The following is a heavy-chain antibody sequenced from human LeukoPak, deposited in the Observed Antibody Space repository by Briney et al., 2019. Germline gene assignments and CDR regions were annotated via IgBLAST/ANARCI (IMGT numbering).Heavy chain of an antibody. Sequence: SEKVSCKASGGTVNIYGINWLRQAPAQGIEWMGRIIPIFDTTNYAQKFQGRVTITAEKSTSTAYMELSSLRSEDTAVYYCARDYRDRYFDYWGQGTAVTVSS. V-gene: IGHV1-69*06. CDR1: GGTVNIYG. J-gene: IGHJ4*02. D-gene: IGHD3-16*02. CDR2: IIPIFDTT. CDR3: ARDYRDRYFDY.